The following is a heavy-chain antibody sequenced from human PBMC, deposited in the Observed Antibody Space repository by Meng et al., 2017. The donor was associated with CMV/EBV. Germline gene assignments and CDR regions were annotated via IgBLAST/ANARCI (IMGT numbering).Heavy chain of an antibody. CDR3: ARTELELYFDY. CDR1: GFNFNDYY. V-gene: IGHV3-11*04. CDR2: ISSTGTTN. D-gene: IGHD1-7*01. Sequence: GESLKISCAASGFNFNDYYLSWIRQAPGRGLEWISYISSTGTTNFYTDSVKGRFTISRDNGKSSLYLQMNSLRAEDTAVYYCARTELELYFDYWGQGTLVTVSS. J-gene: IGHJ4*02.